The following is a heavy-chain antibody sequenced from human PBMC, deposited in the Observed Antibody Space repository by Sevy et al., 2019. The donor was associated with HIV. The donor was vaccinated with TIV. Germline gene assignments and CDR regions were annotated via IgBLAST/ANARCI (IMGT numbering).Heavy chain of an antibody. D-gene: IGHD2-15*01. V-gene: IGHV3-9*01. CDR1: GFTFDDYA. J-gene: IGHJ4*02. Sequence: GGSLRLSCAASGFTFDDYAMHWVRQAPGKGLEWVSGISWNSGSIGYADSVKGRFTISRDNAKNSLYLQMNSLRAEDTALYYCAKDRGRGFLDYWGQGTLVTVCS. CDR2: ISWNSGSI. CDR3: AKDRGRGFLDY.